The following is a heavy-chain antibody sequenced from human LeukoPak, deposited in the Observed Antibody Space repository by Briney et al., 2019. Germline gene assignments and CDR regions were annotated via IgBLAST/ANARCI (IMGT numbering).Heavy chain of an antibody. V-gene: IGHV3-23*01. J-gene: IGHJ6*04. Sequence: GGSLRLSCAASGFTFSSYDMSWVRQAPGKGLEWVSAISGSGGSTYYADSVKGRFTISRDNAKNSLYLQMNSLRAEDTAVYYCAELGITMIGGVWGKGTTVTISS. D-gene: IGHD3-10*02. CDR1: GFTFSSYD. CDR3: AELGITMIGGV. CDR2: ISGSGGST.